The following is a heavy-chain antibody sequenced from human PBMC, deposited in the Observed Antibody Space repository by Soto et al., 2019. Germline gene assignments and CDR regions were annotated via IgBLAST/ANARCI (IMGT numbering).Heavy chain of an antibody. CDR2: ISYDGSNK. V-gene: IGHV3-30-3*01. D-gene: IGHD2-21*02. CDR3: ARDRPPYCGGDCYPDY. J-gene: IGHJ4*02. CDR1: GFTFSSYA. Sequence: QVQLVESGGGVVQPRRSLRLSCAASGFTFSSYAMHWVRQAPGKGLEWVAVISYDGSNKYYADSVKGRFTISRDNSKNTLYLQMNSLRAEDTAVYYCARDRPPYCGGDCYPDYWGQGTLVTVSS.